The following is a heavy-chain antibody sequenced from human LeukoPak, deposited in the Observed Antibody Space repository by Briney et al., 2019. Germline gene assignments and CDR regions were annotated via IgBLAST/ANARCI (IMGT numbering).Heavy chain of an antibody. CDR3: AKDINSGMVAAAFDY. CDR2: ISWNSGSI. D-gene: IGHD6-13*01. J-gene: IGHJ4*02. V-gene: IGHV3-9*01. CDR1: GFTFSNCA. Sequence: GGSLRLSCAASGFTFSNCAMSWVRQAPGKGLEWVSGISWNSGSIGYADSVKGRFTISRDNAKNSLYLQMNSLRAEDTALYYCAKDINSGMVAAAFDYWGQGTLVTVSS.